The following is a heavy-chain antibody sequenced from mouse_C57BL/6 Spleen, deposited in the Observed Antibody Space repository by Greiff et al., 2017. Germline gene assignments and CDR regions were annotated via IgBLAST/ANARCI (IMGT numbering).Heavy chain of an antibody. J-gene: IGHJ4*01. Sequence: QVQLQQPGAELVKPGASVKLSCKASGYTFTSYWMQWVKQRPGQGLEWIGEIDPSDSYTNYNQKFKGKATLTVDTSSSPAYMQLSSLTSEDSAGYYCARTGRASYAMDYWGQGTSVTVSS. V-gene: IGHV1-50*01. D-gene: IGHD3-1*01. CDR2: IDPSDSYT. CDR3: ARTGRASYAMDY. CDR1: GYTFTSYW.